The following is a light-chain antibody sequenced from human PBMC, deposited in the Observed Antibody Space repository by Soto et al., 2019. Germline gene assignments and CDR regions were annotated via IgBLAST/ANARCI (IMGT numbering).Light chain of an antibody. CDR1: SSDVGGYNY. V-gene: IGLV2-14*01. Sequence: QSVLTQPASVSGSPGQSITISCTGTSSDVGGYNYVSWYQQHPGKAPKLMIYDVSNRPSGVSNRFSGSKSGNTASLTISGLQADDEADYYCSSYTSSSPYVFGTGTNVTFL. CDR3: SSYTSSSPYV. J-gene: IGLJ1*01. CDR2: DVS.